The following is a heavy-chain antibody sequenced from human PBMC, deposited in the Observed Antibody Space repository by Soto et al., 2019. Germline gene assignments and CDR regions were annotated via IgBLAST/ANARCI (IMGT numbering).Heavy chain of an antibody. V-gene: IGHV3-72*01. Sequence: GGSLRLSCAASGFTFSDYYMDWVRQAPGKGLEWVGRVRNKVNSYTTEYAASVKGRFTVSRGDSRNSLYLQMNSLKTGDTAMYYCSRAGILTTPYYTDYWGLGTLVTVSS. D-gene: IGHD2-21*01. CDR1: GFTFSDYY. CDR2: VRNKVNSYTT. CDR3: SRAGILTTPYYTDY. J-gene: IGHJ4*02.